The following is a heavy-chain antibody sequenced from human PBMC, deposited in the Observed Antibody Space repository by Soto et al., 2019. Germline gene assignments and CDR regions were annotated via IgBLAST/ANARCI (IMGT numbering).Heavy chain of an antibody. Sequence: QLHLVQSGAVVKKPGASVTVSCSASGYPVTAYYMHWVRQAPGRGLEWMGGINPATGAAKYTQTFQGRVTKTRDTSTSTAFMELSGLTSQATAVFYWARGGGVGVAGSAAFDMWGQGTLVTVSS. J-gene: IGHJ3*02. D-gene: IGHD3-3*01. CDR2: INPATGAA. CDR1: GYPVTAYY. V-gene: IGHV1-2*02. CDR3: ARGGGVGVAGSAAFDM.